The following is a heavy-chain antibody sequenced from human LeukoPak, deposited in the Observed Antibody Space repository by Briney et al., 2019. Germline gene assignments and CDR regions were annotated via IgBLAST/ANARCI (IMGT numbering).Heavy chain of an antibody. CDR1: GYTFNNFV. CDR3: ARGQSMYY. Sequence: ASVTVSCKASGYTFNNFVISWVRQAPGQGLEWVGWISPHTYATRYAEKVQGRVCMTTDTSTTTVYMELRGLTSDDTAVYFCARGQSMYYWGQGTPVTVSS. J-gene: IGHJ4*02. D-gene: IGHD2-8*01. V-gene: IGHV1-18*01. CDR2: ISPHTYAT.